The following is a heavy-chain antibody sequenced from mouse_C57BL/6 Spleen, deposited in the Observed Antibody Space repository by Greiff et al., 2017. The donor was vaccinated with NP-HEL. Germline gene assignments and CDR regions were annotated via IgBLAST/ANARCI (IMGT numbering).Heavy chain of an antibody. CDR3: ARDYYGSSGWFAY. CDR2: INPYNGGT. CDR1: GYTFTDYY. J-gene: IGHJ3*01. D-gene: IGHD1-1*01. Sequence: VQLQQSGPVLVKPGASVKMSCKASGYTFTDYYMNWVKQSHGKSLEWIGVINPYNGGTSYNQKFKGKATLTVDKSSSTAYMELNSLTSEDSAVYYCARDYYGSSGWFAYWGQGTLVTVSA. V-gene: IGHV1-19*01.